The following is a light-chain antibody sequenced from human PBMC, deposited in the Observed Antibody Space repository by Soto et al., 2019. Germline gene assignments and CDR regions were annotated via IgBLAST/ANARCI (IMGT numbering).Light chain of an antibody. CDR3: RQYNNWPRT. J-gene: IGKJ1*01. V-gene: IGKV3-15*01. Sequence: EIVVTQSPGTLSLTQGERATLSCRASQSVSSIYFAWYQQKPGQAPSLLIFGASSRATGIPARFSGSGSGTEFTLTISSLQSEDFALYYCRQYNNWPRTFGHGTKVDIK. CDR1: QSVSSIY. CDR2: GAS.